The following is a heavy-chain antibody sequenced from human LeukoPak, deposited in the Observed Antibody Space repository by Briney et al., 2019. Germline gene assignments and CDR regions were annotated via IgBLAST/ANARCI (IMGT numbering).Heavy chain of an antibody. CDR1: GGSISSGSYY. CDR3: ARGGFRSYDILTGYYNIDY. J-gene: IGHJ4*02. CDR2: INHSGST. D-gene: IGHD3-9*01. V-gene: IGHV4-39*07. Sequence: PSETLSLTCTVSGGSISSGSYYWSWIRQPPGKGLEWIGEINHSGSTNYNPSLKSRVTISVDTSKNQFSLKLSSVTAADTAVYYCARGGFRSYDILTGYYNIDYWGQGTLVTVSS.